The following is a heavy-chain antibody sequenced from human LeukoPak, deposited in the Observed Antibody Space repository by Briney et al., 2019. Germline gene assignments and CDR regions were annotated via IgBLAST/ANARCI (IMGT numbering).Heavy chain of an antibody. V-gene: IGHV3-30*04. J-gene: IGHJ2*01. Sequence: GGSLRLSCAASGFTFSSYAMHRVRQAPGKGLEWVAVISYDGSNKYYADSVKGRFTISRDNSKNTLYLQMNSLRAEDTAVYYCARDGINGYDPDWYFDLWGRGTLVTVSS. D-gene: IGHD5-12*01. CDR1: GFTFSSYA. CDR2: ISYDGSNK. CDR3: ARDGINGYDPDWYFDL.